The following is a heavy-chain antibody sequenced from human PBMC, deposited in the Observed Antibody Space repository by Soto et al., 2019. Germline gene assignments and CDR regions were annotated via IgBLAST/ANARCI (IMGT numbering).Heavy chain of an antibody. D-gene: IGHD3-22*01. CDR2: IYYSGST. CDR1: GGSISSGGYY. J-gene: IGHJ3*02. Sequence: SETLSLTCTVSGGSISSGGYYWSWIRQPPGKGLEWIGYIYYSGSTYYNPSLKSRVTISVDTSKNQFSLKLSSVTAADTAVYYCARGSYYYDSSGPSDAFDIWGQGTMVTVSS. CDR3: ARGSYYYDSSGPSDAFDI. V-gene: IGHV4-30-4*08.